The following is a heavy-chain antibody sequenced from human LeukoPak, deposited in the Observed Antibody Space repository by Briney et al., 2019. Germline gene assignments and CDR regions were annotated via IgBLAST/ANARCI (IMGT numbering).Heavy chain of an antibody. CDR3: ARGPNYYDSSGHYYLHD. D-gene: IGHD3-22*01. Sequence: GAAVKVSCKASGYTFSGYYMHWGRPAPGQRLEWMGWIIPNSSGTNSSKKFQGRVTMTRDTCISTADMELSRLTSDDTAVYFCARGPNYYDSSGHYYLHDWGQGTLVTVSS. CDR1: GYTFSGYY. V-gene: IGHV1-2*02. J-gene: IGHJ4*02. CDR2: IIPNSSGT.